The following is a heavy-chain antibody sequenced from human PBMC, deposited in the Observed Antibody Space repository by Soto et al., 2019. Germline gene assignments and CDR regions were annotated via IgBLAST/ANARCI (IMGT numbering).Heavy chain of an antibody. CDR3: ATQTVTVFTLADH. J-gene: IGHJ5*02. CDR2: INPNTGGT. Sequence: ASVKVSCKTSGYTFTDFYINWVRQAPGQGLEWVGWINPNTGGTKPSQRFQGRVTLTRDTSITTAYMELTRLTSEDTAVYFCATQTVTVFTLADHWGHVT. V-gene: IGHV1-2*02. CDR1: GYTFTDFY. D-gene: IGHD3-10*02.